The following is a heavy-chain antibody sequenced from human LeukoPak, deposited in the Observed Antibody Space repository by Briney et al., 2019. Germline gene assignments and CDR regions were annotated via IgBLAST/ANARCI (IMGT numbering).Heavy chain of an antibody. CDR3: ARVGRYSSGPLWEY. V-gene: IGHV4-39*07. J-gene: IGHJ4*02. Sequence: SETLSLTCTVSGGSISSSSYYWGWIRQPPGKGLEWIGSIYYSGSTYYNPSLKSRVTISVDKSKNQFSLKLSSVTAADTAVYYCARVGRYSSGPLWEYWGQGTLVTVSS. D-gene: IGHD6-25*01. CDR1: GGSISSSSYY. CDR2: IYYSGST.